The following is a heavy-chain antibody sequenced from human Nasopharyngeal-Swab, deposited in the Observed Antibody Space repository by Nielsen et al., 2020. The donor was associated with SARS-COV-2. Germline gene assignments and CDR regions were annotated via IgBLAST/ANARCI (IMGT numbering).Heavy chain of an antibody. D-gene: IGHD6-13*01. V-gene: IGHV3-11*01. CDR1: GFTFSDYY. Sequence: GESLKISCAASGFTFSDYYMSWIRQAPGKGLEWVSYISSSGSTIYYADSVKGRFTISRDNAKNSLYLQMNSLRAEDTAVYYCARDCPRIAEDYYYGMDVWGQGTTVTVSS. CDR2: ISSSGSTI. CDR3: ARDCPRIAEDYYYGMDV. J-gene: IGHJ6*02.